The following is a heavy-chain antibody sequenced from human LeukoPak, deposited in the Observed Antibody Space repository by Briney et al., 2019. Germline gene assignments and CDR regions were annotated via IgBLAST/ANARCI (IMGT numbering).Heavy chain of an antibody. CDR2: ISYDGSNK. CDR3: AKGFSVIRNWRDAFDI. J-gene: IGHJ3*02. D-gene: IGHD3-22*01. CDR1: GFTFSSYG. V-gene: IGHV3-30*18. Sequence: PGRSLRLSCAASGFTFSSYGMHWVRQAPGKGLEWVAVISYDGSNKYYADSVKGRFTISRDNSKNTLYLQMNSLRAEDTAVYYCAKGFSVIRNWRDAFDIWGQGTMVTVSS.